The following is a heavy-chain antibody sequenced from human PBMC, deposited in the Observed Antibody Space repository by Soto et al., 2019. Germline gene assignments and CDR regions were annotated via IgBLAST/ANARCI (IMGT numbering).Heavy chain of an antibody. D-gene: IGHD3-10*01. CDR1: GCSIGSSSYY. CDR3: VIQKGSGSQGRFAP. Sequence: PSETLSLTCTVSGCSIGSSSYYWCWILQPPGKGLEWIGSIYYSGSTYYNPSLKSRVPISVDTSKNQFSLKLSSVTAADTAVYYCVIQKGSGSQGRFAPPGQRTPVPVSS. V-gene: IGHV4-39*01. CDR2: IYYSGST. J-gene: IGHJ5*02.